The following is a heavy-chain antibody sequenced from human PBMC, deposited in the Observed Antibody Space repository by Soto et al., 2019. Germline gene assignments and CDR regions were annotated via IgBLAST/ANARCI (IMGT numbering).Heavy chain of an antibody. CDR3: ARDLSGRADV. V-gene: IGHV3-74*01. CDR2: LNEDGGFT. CDR1: GFTVSSNY. D-gene: IGHD3-10*01. Sequence: GGSLRLSCAASGFTVSSNYMSWVRQTPGKELVWVSRLNEDGGFTSYADSVKGRFTIFRDNAKNTLYLQMNSLRAEDTAVYYCARDLSGRADVWGQGTTVTVSS. J-gene: IGHJ6*02.